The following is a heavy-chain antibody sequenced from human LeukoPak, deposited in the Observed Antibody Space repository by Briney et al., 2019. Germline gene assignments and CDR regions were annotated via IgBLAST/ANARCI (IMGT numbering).Heavy chain of an antibody. CDR2: ISSSGST. J-gene: IGHJ4*02. Sequence: PSETLSLTCTVPGDSISSGDYYWSWIRQPAGNGLEWIGRISSSGSTNYNPSLKSRVTISVDTSKNQFSLKLSSVTAADTAVYYCARGGYSGNDGLWGQGSLVTVSS. V-gene: IGHV4-61*02. CDR3: ARGGYSGNDGL. D-gene: IGHD5-12*01. CDR1: GDSISSGDYY.